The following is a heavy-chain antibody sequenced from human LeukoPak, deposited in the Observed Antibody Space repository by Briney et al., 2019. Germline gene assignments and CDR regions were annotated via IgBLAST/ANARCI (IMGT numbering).Heavy chain of an antibody. CDR1: GYTFTRYY. D-gene: IGHD2-15*01. CDR3: ARELAATGCDF. CDR2: INPSGGST. J-gene: IGHJ4*02. V-gene: IGHV1-46*01. Sequence: GASVKVSCKASGYTFTRYYMHWLRQAPGQGLEWMGIINPSGGSTTYAQKFQGRVTMTRDTSTTTVYMELGSLRSADTAVYYCARELAATGCDFWGQGTLVTVSS.